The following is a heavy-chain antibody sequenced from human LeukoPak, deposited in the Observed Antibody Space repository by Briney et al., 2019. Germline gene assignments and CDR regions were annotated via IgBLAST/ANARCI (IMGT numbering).Heavy chain of an antibody. Sequence: SETLSLTCTVSGYSISSGYFWGWIRQPPGKGLECIGTIYHSGSTYYNPSLKRRVTISVDTSKNQFSLKLNSVTAADTAVYYCARIYSSSWFLNWFDPWGQGTLVTVSS. CDR2: IYHSGST. D-gene: IGHD6-13*01. CDR3: ARIYSSSWFLNWFDP. J-gene: IGHJ5*02. CDR1: GYSISSGYF. V-gene: IGHV4-38-2*02.